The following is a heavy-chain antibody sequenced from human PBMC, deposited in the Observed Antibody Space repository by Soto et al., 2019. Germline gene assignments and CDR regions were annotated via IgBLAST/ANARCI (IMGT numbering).Heavy chain of an antibody. V-gene: IGHV1-2*02. CDR3: ARSAQYSDSLEFDY. CDR2: INPDTGVT. D-gene: IGHD1-1*01. CDR1: GYVFPDYL. Sequence: QVQLLQSGAEVKKPGASVRVSCKASGYVFPDYLIHWVRQAPGQGLEWMGWINPDTGVTVYAQSFQGRVTMSSDTSVNRVSMDLSRLRSGDTALYCCARSAQYSDSLEFDYWGQGTLVAVSS. J-gene: IGHJ4*02.